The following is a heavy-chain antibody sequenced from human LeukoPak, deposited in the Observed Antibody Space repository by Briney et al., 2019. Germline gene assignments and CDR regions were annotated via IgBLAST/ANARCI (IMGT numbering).Heavy chain of an antibody. CDR3: AKEGGYTMDYGMDV. CDR2: ISSSSTYT. J-gene: IGHJ6*02. V-gene: IGHV3-11*06. D-gene: IGHD3-10*01. CDR1: GFTFSDYY. Sequence: GGSLRLSCAASGFTFSDYYMSWICQAPGKGLEWVSHISSSSTYTHNADSVKGRVTISRDNAKNSLYLQMSSLRVEDTAVYYCAKEGGYTMDYGMDVWGQGTKVTASS.